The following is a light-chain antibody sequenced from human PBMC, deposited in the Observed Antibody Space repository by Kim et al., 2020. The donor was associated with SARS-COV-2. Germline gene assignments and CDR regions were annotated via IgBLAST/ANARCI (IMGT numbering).Light chain of an antibody. CDR3: QAWDSSTDVV. V-gene: IGLV3-1*01. CDR2: QDC. Sequence: SYELTQPPSVSVSPGQTASITCSGDKLGDKYACWYQQKPGQSPVLVIYQDCKRPSGIPERFSGSNSGNTATLTISGTQAMDEADYYCQAWDSSTDVVFGGGTQLTVL. J-gene: IGLJ2*01. CDR1: KLGDKY.